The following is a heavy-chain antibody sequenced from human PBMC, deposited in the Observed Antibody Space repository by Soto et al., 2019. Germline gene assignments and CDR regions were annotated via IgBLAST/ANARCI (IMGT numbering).Heavy chain of an antibody. V-gene: IGHV2-5*02. D-gene: IGHD3-16*01. CDR1: GFSLSTSGVG. CDR2: IYWDDAK. CDR3: AHKGGGDRILDY. Sequence: QITLKESGPTLVKPTQTLTLTCTFSGFSLSTSGVGVGWIRQPPGKALEWLALIYWDDAKEYSPSLKSRLTNPKDTPKNQVGLIMTNMDPVDTATYYRAHKGGGDRILDYWGQGTLVTVSS. J-gene: IGHJ4*02.